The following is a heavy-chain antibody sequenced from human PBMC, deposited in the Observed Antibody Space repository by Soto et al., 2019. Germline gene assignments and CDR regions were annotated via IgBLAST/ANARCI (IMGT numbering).Heavy chain of an antibody. J-gene: IGHJ4*02. CDR2: IYYSGST. V-gene: IGHV4-39*01. Sequence: SETLSLTCTVSGGSISSSSYYWGWIRQPPGKGLEWIGSIYYSGSTYYNPSLKSRVTISVDTSKNHFPLKLNSVTDADTAVYYCARHYGSGSYPSDYWGRGTLVTVSS. CDR1: GGSISSSSYY. D-gene: IGHD3-10*01. CDR3: ARHYGSGSYPSDY.